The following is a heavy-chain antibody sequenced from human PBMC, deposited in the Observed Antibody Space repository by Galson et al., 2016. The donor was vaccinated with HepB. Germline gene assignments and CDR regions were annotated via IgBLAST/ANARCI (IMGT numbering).Heavy chain of an antibody. CDR1: GFTFSSYA. D-gene: IGHD3-22*01. J-gene: IGHJ4*02. Sequence: SLRLSCAASGFTFSSYAMSWVRQSPGEGLEWVSSISSSGEHVSYADSVKGRFTISRDNSKNTVSLLMSSLRADDTAIYYCAKRDYSDSDGYLPLFESWGQGTLVTVSS. CDR2: ISSSGEHV. V-gene: IGHV3-23*01. CDR3: AKRDYSDSDGYLPLFES.